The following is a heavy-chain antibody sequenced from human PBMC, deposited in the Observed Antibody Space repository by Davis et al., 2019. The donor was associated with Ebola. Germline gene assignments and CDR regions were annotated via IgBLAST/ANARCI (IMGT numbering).Heavy chain of an antibody. D-gene: IGHD6-6*01. Sequence: MPAGSLTLSCTVSGGSISSSSYYWGWIRQPPGKGLEWIGSIYYSGSTYYNPSLKSRVTISVDTSKNQFSLTLSSVTAADTAVYYCAFGPSSSSFVYWGQGTLVTVSS. CDR1: GGSISSSSYY. V-gene: IGHV4-39*01. CDR3: AFGPSSSSFVY. CDR2: IYYSGST. J-gene: IGHJ4*02.